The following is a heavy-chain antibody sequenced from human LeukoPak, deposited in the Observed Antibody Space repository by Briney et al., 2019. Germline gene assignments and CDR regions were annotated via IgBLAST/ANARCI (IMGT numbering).Heavy chain of an antibody. V-gene: IGHV4-30-4*08. CDR1: SGSISSGNYY. J-gene: IGHJ4*02. CDR2: IYHSGTT. CDR3: ARYGIYSVDY. Sequence: SETLSLTCSVSSGSISSGNYYWSWIRQSPGKGLEWIGYIYHSGTTYYNPSLKSRVTISVDTSKNHFSLELSSVTVADTAVYYCARYGIYSVDYWGQGNLVTVSS. D-gene: IGHD3-9*01.